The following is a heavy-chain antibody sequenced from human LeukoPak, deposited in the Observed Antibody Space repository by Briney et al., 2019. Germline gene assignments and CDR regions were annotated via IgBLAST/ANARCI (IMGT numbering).Heavy chain of an antibody. V-gene: IGHV4-59*08. CDR2: ISYSGST. CDR3: ARRYCSGGSCYSGGNWFDP. CDR1: GGSISTYY. D-gene: IGHD2-15*01. J-gene: IGHJ5*02. Sequence: SETLSLTCSVSGGSISTYYWSWVRQPPGKGLEWIGYISYSGSTNYNPSLKSRVTISVDTSKNQFSLKLSSVTAADTAVYYCARRYCSGGSCYSGGNWFDPWGQRTLHTVSS.